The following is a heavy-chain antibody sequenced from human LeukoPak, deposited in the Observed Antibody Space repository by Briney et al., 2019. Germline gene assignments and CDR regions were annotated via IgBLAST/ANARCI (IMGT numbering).Heavy chain of an antibody. CDR3: ARGRSGSYSEFDY. J-gene: IGHJ4*02. D-gene: IGHD1-26*01. CDR2: INHSGST. CDR1: GGSFSGYY. Sequence: SSETLSLTCAVYGGSFSGYYWSWIRQPPGKGLEWIGEINHSGSTNYNPSLKSRVTISVDTSKNQFSLKLSSVTAADTAVYYCARGRSGSYSEFDYWGQGTLVTVSS. V-gene: IGHV4-34*01.